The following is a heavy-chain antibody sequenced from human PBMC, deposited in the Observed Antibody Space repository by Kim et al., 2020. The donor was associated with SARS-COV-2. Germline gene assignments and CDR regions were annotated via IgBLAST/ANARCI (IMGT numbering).Heavy chain of an antibody. CDR1: GFTFSSYS. D-gene: IGHD3-10*01. V-gene: IGHV3-48*02. CDR2: ISSSSSTI. J-gene: IGHJ6*02. CDR3: ARDEAVRPYGSGTFGAMDV. Sequence: GGSLRLSCAASGFTFSSYSMNWVRQAPGKGLEWVSYISSSSSTIYYADSLKGRFTISRDNAKNSLYLQMNSLRDEDTAVYYCARDEAVRPYGSGTFGAMDVWGQGTTVTVSS.